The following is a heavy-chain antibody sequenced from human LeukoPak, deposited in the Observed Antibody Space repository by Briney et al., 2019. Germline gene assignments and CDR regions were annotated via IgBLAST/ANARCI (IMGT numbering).Heavy chain of an antibody. V-gene: IGHV3-30*02. CDR2: IRYEGSNK. D-gene: IGHD3-10*01. CDR1: GFTFSSYG. J-gene: IGHJ4*02. Sequence: PGGSLTLSCAASGFTFSSYGMHWVRQAPGKGLEWVAFIRYEGSNKYYADSVKGRSTLSRDNSKNTLEMQINGLAAEDSAVYCSAKDRSLWFGELLAESDDWGQGTLVTVSS. CDR3: AKDRSLWFGELLAESDD.